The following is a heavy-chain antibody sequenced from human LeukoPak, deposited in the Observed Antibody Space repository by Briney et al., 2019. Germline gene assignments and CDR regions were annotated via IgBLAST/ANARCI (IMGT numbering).Heavy chain of an antibody. D-gene: IGHD4-17*01. CDR2: IYNSGST. J-gene: IGHJ4*02. CDR1: GGSISRSNYY. V-gene: IGHV4-39*01. CDR3: ARQVNWDYGLPFDY. Sequence: PSETLSLTCTVSGGSISRSNYYWGWIRLPPGKGLEWIGTIYNSGSTYYNPSLKSRVTMSVDTSKNQFSLKLGSVTAADTTVYYCARQVNWDYGLPFDYWGQGILVTVSS.